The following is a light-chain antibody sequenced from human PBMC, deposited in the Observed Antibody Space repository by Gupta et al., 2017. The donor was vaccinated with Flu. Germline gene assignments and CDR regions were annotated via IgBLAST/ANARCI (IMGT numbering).Light chain of an antibody. Sequence: EIVLTQSPATLSLSPGERATLSCRASQTVASYLAWYQQKPGQAPRLLISDASIRATAIPARFSGSGSGTDFTLTISSLQPEDVALYYCQQRLSWPITFGQGTRLEIK. V-gene: IGKV3-11*01. J-gene: IGKJ5*01. CDR3: QQRLSWPIT. CDR2: DAS. CDR1: QTVASY.